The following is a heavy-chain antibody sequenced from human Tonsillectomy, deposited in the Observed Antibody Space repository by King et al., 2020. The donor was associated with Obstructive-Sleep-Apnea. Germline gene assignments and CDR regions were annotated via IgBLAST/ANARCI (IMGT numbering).Heavy chain of an antibody. CDR3: ARGSWGSVY. V-gene: IGHV4-59*01. D-gene: IGHD2-15*01. CDR2: IYYSGST. CDR1: GGSISSYY. Sequence: VQLQESGPGLVKPSETLSLTCTVSGGSISSYYWSWIRQPPGKGLEWIGYIYYSGSTNYNPSLKSQVTLSVDTSKNQFSLRLSSVTAADTAVYYCARGSWGSVYWGQGTLVTVSP. J-gene: IGHJ4*02.